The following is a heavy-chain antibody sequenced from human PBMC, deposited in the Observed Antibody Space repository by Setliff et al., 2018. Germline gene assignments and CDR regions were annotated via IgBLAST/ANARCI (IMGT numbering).Heavy chain of an antibody. V-gene: IGHV4-34*01. CDR2: IYYSGST. D-gene: IGHD4-4*01. J-gene: IGHJ4*02. Sequence: SETLSLTCAVYGGSFSGYYWTWIRQPPGKGLEWIGSIYYSGSTYYNPSLKSRVTISVDTSKNQFSLKLSSVTAADTAVYYCARGAYIGLDYWGQGTLVTVSS. CDR3: ARGAYIGLDY. CDR1: GGSFSGYY.